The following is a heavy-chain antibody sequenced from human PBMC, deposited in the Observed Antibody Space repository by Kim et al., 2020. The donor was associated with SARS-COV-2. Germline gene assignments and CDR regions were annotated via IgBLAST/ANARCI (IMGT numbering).Heavy chain of an antibody. CDR3: ARDKLWFGELLGNQYYFDY. Sequence: GRFTISRDNAKNSLYLQMNSLRAEDTAVYYCARDKLWFGELLGNQYYFDYWGQGTLVTVSS. D-gene: IGHD3-10*01. V-gene: IGHV3-11*06. J-gene: IGHJ4*02.